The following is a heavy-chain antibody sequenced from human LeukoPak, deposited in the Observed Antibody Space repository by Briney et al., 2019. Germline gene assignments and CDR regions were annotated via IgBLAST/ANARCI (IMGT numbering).Heavy chain of an antibody. J-gene: IGHJ4*02. Sequence: PSETMSLTCSVSGGSISSYYWSWIRQPPGKGLERIGYIYYSGSTNYNPSLKSRVTISVDTSKNQFSLKLSSVTAADTAEYYCARTTYGGKAFDYWGQGTLVTVSS. V-gene: IGHV4-59*01. CDR2: IYYSGST. CDR3: ARTTYGGKAFDY. CDR1: GGSISSYY. D-gene: IGHD4-23*01.